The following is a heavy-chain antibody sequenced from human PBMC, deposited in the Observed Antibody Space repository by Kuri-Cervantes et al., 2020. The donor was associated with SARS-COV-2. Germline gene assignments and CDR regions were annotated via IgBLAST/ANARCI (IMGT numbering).Heavy chain of an antibody. D-gene: IGHD3-22*01. CDR1: GHTFTSYA. Sequence: ASVKVSCKASGHTFTSYAMHWVRQAPGQRLEWMGWINAGNGNTKYSQKFQGRVTITRDTSASTAHMELSSLRSEDTAVYYCAREYYDSSGYYYYYYHGMEVWGPGTTVTVSS. CDR2: INAGNGNT. J-gene: IGHJ6*02. V-gene: IGHV1-3*01. CDR3: AREYYDSSGYYYYYYHGMEV.